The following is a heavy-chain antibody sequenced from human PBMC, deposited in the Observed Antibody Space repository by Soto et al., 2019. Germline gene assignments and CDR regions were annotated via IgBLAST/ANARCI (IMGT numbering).Heavy chain of an antibody. D-gene: IGHD2-2*01. CDR3: ARHSYCSSICWFDP. CDR2: IYYSGST. V-gene: IGHV4-59*08. CDR1: GGSISSDY. Sequence: SETLSLTCTVSGGSISSDYWSWIRQPPGKGLEWIGYIYYSGSTNYNPSLKSRVTMSVDTSKNQFSLKLSSVTAADTAVYYCARHSYCSSICWFDPWGQGTLVTVSS. J-gene: IGHJ5*02.